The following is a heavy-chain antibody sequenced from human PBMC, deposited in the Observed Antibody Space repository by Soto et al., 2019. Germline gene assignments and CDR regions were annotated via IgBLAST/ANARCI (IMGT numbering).Heavy chain of an antibody. D-gene: IGHD6-13*01. CDR2: INPSGGST. Sequence: VPVKVSCKASRYTFTSYSMHWVRQAPGQGLEWMGIINPSGGSTSYAQKFRGRVTMTRDTSTSTVYMELSSLRSEDTAVYYCARDRGHSSSWDYFDYWGLGTLVTVSS. V-gene: IGHV1-46*01. J-gene: IGHJ4*02. CDR1: RYTFTSYS. CDR3: ARDRGHSSSWDYFDY.